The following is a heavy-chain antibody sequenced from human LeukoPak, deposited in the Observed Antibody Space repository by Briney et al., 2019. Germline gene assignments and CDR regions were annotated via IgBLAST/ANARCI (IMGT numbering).Heavy chain of an antibody. CDR1: GYTFNNYY. J-gene: IGHJ4*02. CDR3: ARLEPSLRGPTFDY. Sequence: GASVKVSCKASGYTFNNYYMHWVRQAPGQGLEWMGIINPNGGGTSYAQKFQGRVTMTRDMSTSTVYMELSSLRYEDTAVYYCARLEPSLRGPTFDYWGQGTPVTVSS. CDR2: INPNGGGT. D-gene: IGHD4-17*01. V-gene: IGHV1-46*02.